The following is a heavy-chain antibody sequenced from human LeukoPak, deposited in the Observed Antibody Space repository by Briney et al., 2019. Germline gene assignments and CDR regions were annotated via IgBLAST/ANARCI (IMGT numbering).Heavy chain of an antibody. D-gene: IGHD6-19*01. V-gene: IGHV5-51*01. CDR3: ARLIAVAGTNYFDY. CDR2: IYPGDSDT. CDR1: GYSFTSYW. Sequence: LGESLKISCKGSGYSFTSYWIGWVRQMPGKGLEGMGIIYPGDSDTRYSPSFQGQVTISADKSISTAYLQWSSLKASDTAMYYCARLIAVAGTNYFDYWGQGTLVTVSS. J-gene: IGHJ4*02.